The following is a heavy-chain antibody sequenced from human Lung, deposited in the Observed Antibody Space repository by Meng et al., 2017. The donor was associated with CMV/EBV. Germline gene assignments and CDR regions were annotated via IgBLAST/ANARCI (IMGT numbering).Heavy chain of an antibody. CDR2: ISDDGTNK. D-gene: IGHD2-2*01. Sequence: SCAASGFTFSSYAMHWVRQAPGKGLEWVAVISDDGTNKYYADSVKGRFTISRDNSKNTLYLQVNSLKTEDTAVYYCTTEDFGPLEYQLLEGNYXGQGTLVTVSS. J-gene: IGHJ4*02. CDR1: GFTFSSYA. CDR3: TTEDFGPLEYQLLEGNY. V-gene: IGHV3-30*04.